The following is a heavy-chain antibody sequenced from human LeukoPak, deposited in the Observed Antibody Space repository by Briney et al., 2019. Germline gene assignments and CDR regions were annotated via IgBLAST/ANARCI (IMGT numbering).Heavy chain of an antibody. CDR2: LYHSGKT. V-gene: IGHV4-59*03. Sequence: SETLSLTCAVSGGSTSSYYWSWIRQPPGRGLEWIGCLYHSGKTIYNPSLKSRVTISVDTSKNQFSLMLNSVTAADTATYYCARHQKDSYDSIFHAFETWGQGTMATVSS. D-gene: IGHD3-22*01. CDR3: ARHQKDSYDSIFHAFET. J-gene: IGHJ3*02. CDR1: GGSTSSYY.